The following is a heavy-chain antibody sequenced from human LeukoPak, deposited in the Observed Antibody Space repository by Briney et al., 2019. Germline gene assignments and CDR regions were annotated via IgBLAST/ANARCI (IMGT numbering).Heavy chain of an antibody. CDR1: GYSFTSYW. Sequence: GESLKISCKGSGYSFTSYWIAWVRQMPGKGLEWMGSIYPGDSNTRYSPSLQGQVTISADKSISTAHLQWSSLKASDTAMYYCARLVGGGYSYGYWLDYWGQGTLVTVSS. V-gene: IGHV5-51*01. D-gene: IGHD5-18*01. J-gene: IGHJ4*02. CDR3: ARLVGGGYSYGYWLDY. CDR2: IYPGDSNT.